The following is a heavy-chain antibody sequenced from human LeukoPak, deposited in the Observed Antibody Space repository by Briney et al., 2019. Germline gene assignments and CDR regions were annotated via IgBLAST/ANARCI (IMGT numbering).Heavy chain of an antibody. CDR3: ARQDYDILTIYGMDV. CDR2: ISGSGGTT. Sequence: GGSLRLSCAASGLTFSSYAMTWVRQAPGKGLDWVSAISGSGGTTYYADSVKGRFTISRDNAKNSLYLQMNSLRDEDTAVYYCARQDYDILTIYGMDVWGQGTTVTVSS. J-gene: IGHJ6*02. V-gene: IGHV3-23*01. CDR1: GLTFSSYA. D-gene: IGHD3-9*01.